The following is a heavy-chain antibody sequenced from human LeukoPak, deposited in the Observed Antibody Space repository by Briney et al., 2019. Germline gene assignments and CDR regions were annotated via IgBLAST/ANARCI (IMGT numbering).Heavy chain of an antibody. V-gene: IGHV3-23*01. CDR1: GFTFSDYY. CDR2: ISGSGGST. CDR3: AKDRDDYVWGSYLGAFDI. Sequence: GGSLRLSRAASGFTFSDYYMSWIRQAPGKGLERVSLISGSGGSTYYADSVKGRFTISRDNLKNTLYLQMNSLRAEDTAVFYCAKDRDDYVWGSYLGAFDIWGQGTMVTVSS. J-gene: IGHJ3*02. D-gene: IGHD3-16*01.